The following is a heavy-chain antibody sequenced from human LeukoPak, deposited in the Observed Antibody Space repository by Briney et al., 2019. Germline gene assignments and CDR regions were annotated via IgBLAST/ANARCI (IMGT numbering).Heavy chain of an antibody. CDR2: INPKSGVT. D-gene: IGHD3-22*01. CDR1: GYTFTGYY. J-gene: IGHJ4*02. CDR3: ARALRYDDSSGYYAY. Sequence: EASVKVSCKASGYTFTGYYMHWVRQAPGQGPEWMGWINPKSGVTNYAQTLQGRVTMTRDTSISMVYMELSRLTTDDTAVYFCARALRYDDSSGYYAYWGQGTLVTVSS. V-gene: IGHV1-2*02.